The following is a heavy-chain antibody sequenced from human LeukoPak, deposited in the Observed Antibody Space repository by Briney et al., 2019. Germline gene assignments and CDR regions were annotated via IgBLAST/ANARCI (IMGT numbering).Heavy chain of an antibody. CDR1: GFTFRTYW. Sequence: GGSLRLSCEVSGFTFRTYWMHSVRQAPGKGLVWVSYINSDGTGTMYADSVKGRFTVSRDNAKNTLYLQMNSLRAEDTAVYYCARDDLSWYSGIDYWGQGVLVTVSS. CDR3: ARDDLSWYSGIDY. D-gene: IGHD6-13*01. CDR2: INSDGTGT. V-gene: IGHV3-74*03. J-gene: IGHJ4*02.